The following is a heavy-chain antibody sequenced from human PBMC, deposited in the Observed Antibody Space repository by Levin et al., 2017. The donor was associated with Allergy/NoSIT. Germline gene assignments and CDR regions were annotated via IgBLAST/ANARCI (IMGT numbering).Heavy chain of an antibody. CDR1: GFPFEDYA. V-gene: IGHV3-9*01. D-gene: IGHD3/OR15-3a*01. Sequence: SCTATGFPFEDYAMHWVRQGPGKGLEWVSGINWNGDNRGYADTVKGRFTISRDNAKNSVYLQMNSLRVEDTALYYCAKGDFLINQGPYYFDYWGRGTLVTVSS. CDR3: AKGDFLINQGPYYFDY. J-gene: IGHJ4*02. CDR2: INWNGDNR.